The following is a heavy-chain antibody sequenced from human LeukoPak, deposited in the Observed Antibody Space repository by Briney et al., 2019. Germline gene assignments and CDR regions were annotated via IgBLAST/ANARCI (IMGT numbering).Heavy chain of an antibody. D-gene: IGHD6-6*01. CDR1: GFTFSSYA. CDR3: ARASSIAARSLDY. V-gene: IGHV3-30-3*01. CDR2: ISYDGSNK. J-gene: IGHJ4*02. Sequence: GGSLRLSCAASGFTFSSYAMHWVRQAPGKGLEWVAVISYDGSNKYYADSVKGRFTISRDNSKNTLHLQMNSLRAEDTAVYYCARASSIAARSLDYWGQGTLVTVSS.